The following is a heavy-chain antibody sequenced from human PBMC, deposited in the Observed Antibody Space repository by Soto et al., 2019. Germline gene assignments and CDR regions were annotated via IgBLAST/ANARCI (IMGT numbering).Heavy chain of an antibody. CDR3: ARIPSP. V-gene: IGHV4-30-2*01. CDR1: GGSISSGGYS. CDR2: IYHSGST. Sequence: QLQLQESGSGLAKPSQTLSLTCAVSGGSISSGGYSWSWIRQPPGKGLEWIGYIYHSGSTYYNPSLKSRVAISVDRSKNQFSLKRSSVTAAATAVYYCARIPSPWGQGTLVTVSS. J-gene: IGHJ5*02.